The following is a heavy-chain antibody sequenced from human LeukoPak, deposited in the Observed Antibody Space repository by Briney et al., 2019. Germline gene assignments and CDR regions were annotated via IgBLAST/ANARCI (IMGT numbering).Heavy chain of an antibody. CDR3: ARASVTTVTTFVDL. Sequence: NPSETLSLTCTVSGGSISSYYWSWIRQPAGKGLEWIGRIYTSGSTNYNPSLKSRVTISVDTSKNQFSLKLSSVTAADTAVYYCARASVTTVTTFVDLWGRGTLVTVSS. V-gene: IGHV4-4*07. D-gene: IGHD4-17*01. CDR1: GGSISSYY. CDR2: IYTSGST. J-gene: IGHJ2*01.